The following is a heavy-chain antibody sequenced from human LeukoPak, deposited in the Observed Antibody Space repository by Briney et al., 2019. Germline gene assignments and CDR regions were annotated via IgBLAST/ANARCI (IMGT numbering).Heavy chain of an antibody. D-gene: IGHD3-10*01. J-gene: IGHJ6*04. V-gene: IGHV3-74*01. Sequence: GGSLRLSCAASGFTFSSYWIHWVRQAPGKGLVWVSRINSDGSSTSYADSVKGRFTISRDNAKNTLYLQMNSLRAEDTAVYYCARVSSYYGSGSYYDYYYYGMDVWGKGTTVTVSS. CDR1: GFTFSSYW. CDR2: INSDGSST. CDR3: ARVSSYYGSGSYYDYYYYGMDV.